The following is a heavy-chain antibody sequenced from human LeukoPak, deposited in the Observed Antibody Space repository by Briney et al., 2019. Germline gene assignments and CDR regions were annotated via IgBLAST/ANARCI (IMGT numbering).Heavy chain of an antibody. CDR1: GYSISSSNW. CDR2: IYYSGSI. CDR3: ARERREQLLPPYARSVTYFDY. Sequence: SDALSLSCAVSGYSISSSNWWGWIRQPPGKGLECIGYIYYSGSIYYNPSLKSRVTMSVDTSKNQFSLKLSSVTAADTSVYYCARERREQLLPPYARSVTYFDYWGQGTLVTVSS. V-gene: IGHV4-28*03. J-gene: IGHJ4*02. D-gene: IGHD2-2*01.